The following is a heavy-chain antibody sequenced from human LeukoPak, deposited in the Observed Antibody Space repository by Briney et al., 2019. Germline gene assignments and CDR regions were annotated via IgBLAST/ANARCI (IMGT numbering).Heavy chain of an antibody. CDR3: AKESTHYYDSSGYPVPYYFDY. V-gene: IGHV3-23*01. CDR2: ISGSGGST. Sequence: GALRLSCAASGFTFSSYGMSWVRQAPGKGLEWVSAISGSGGSTYYADSVKGRFTISRDNSKNTLYLQMNSLRAEDTAVYYCAKESTHYYDSSGYPVPYYFDYWGQGTLVTVSS. J-gene: IGHJ4*02. CDR1: GFTFSSYG. D-gene: IGHD3-22*01.